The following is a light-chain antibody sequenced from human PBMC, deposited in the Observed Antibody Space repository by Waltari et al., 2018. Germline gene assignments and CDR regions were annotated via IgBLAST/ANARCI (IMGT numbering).Light chain of an antibody. CDR3: QQYHNYPVT. CDR1: QRINSW. V-gene: IGKV1-5*03. Sequence: DLQMTPPPSTLSSSVGDSVSITCRASQRINSWLAWHQLKPGKAPKLLIYKASNLESGVPSRFSGSGSGREFTLTISSLQPDDFAIYYCQQYHNYPVTFGGGTKVEIK. CDR2: KAS. J-gene: IGKJ4*01.